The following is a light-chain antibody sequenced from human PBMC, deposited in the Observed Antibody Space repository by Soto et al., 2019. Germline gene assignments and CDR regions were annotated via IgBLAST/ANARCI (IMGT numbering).Light chain of an antibody. Sequence: EIVMTQSPVTLSVSPGERATLSCRASQSVSSNLAWYQQKPGQAPRLLIYGASTSATGIPARFSGSGSGTEFTLTISSLQSEDLAVYYCQQYDDWRGTFGQGTKVEIK. CDR3: QQYDDWRGT. V-gene: IGKV3-15*01. J-gene: IGKJ1*01. CDR1: QSVSSN. CDR2: GAS.